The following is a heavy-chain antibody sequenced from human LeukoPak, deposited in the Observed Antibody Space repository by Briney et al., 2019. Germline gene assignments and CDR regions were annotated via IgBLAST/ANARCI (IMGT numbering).Heavy chain of an antibody. CDR3: ARDRLHYDILTGYSSQRYFDL. V-gene: IGHV4-59*01. Sequence: SETLSLTCTVSGGSISSYYWSWIRQPPGKGLEWIGYIYYSGSTNYNPSLKSRVTVSVDTSKNQFSLKLSSVTAADTAVYYCARDRLHYDILTGYSSQRYFDLWGRGTLVTVSS. CDR1: GGSISSYY. CDR2: IYYSGST. D-gene: IGHD3-9*01. J-gene: IGHJ2*01.